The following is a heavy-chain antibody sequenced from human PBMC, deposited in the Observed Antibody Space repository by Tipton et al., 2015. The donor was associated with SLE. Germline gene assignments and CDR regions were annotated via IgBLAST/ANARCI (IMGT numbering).Heavy chain of an antibody. CDR1: GGSISSGDYY. CDR2: IYYSGST. CDR3: ARARGIVVVPAAISIWFDP. Sequence: LRLSCTVSGGSISSGDYYWSWIRQPPGKGLEWIGYIYYSGSTYYNPSLKSRVTISVDTSKNQFSLKLSSVTAADTAVYYCARARGIVVVPAAISIWFDPWGQGTLVTVSS. J-gene: IGHJ5*02. D-gene: IGHD2-2*01. V-gene: IGHV4-30-4*08.